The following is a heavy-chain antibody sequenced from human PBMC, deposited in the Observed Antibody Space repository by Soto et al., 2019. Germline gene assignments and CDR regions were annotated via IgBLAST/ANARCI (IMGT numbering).Heavy chain of an antibody. CDR3: ARGFSSTPNWFDP. CDR2: IRQDGSVR. CDR1: GFTFSSCW. J-gene: IGHJ5*02. V-gene: IGHV3-7*03. Sequence: GGSLRLSCVASGFTFSSCWMSWVRQAPGKGLEWVANIRQDGSVRYYVDSVKGRFTISRDNAMNSLYLQMNSLRVEDTAMYYCARGFSSTPNWFDPWGQGTLVTVSS. D-gene: IGHD6-19*01.